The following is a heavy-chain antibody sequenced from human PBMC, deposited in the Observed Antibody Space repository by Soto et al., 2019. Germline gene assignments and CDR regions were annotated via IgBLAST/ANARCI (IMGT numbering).Heavy chain of an antibody. CDR1: GYSFTSYW. CDR2: IYPGDSDT. V-gene: IGHV5-51*01. J-gene: IGHJ6*02. D-gene: IGHD6-6*01. Sequence: GESLKISCKGSGYSFTSYWIGWVRQMPGKGLEWMGIIYPGDSDTRYSPSFQGQVTTSADKFISTAYLQWSSLKASDTAMYYCARHASSSSLVEAYYYYYGMDVWGQGTTVTVSS. CDR3: ARHASSSSLVEAYYYYYGMDV.